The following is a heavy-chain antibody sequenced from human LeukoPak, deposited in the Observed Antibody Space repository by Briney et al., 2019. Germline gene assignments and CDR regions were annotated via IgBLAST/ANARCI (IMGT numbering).Heavy chain of an antibody. Sequence: GASVKVSCKASGGTFSSYAISWVRQAPGQGLEWMGGIIPIFGTANYAQKFQGRVTITADKSTSTAYMELSSLKASDTAMYYCARLYLPYTSAWYGSAFDIWGQGTMVTVSS. CDR2: IIPIFGTA. D-gene: IGHD6-13*01. V-gene: IGHV1-69*06. CDR3: ARLYLPYTSAWYGSAFDI. J-gene: IGHJ3*02. CDR1: GGTFSSYA.